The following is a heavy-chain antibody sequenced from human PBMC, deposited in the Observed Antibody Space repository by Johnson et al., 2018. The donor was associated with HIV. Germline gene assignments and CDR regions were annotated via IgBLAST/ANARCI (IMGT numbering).Heavy chain of an antibody. Sequence: VQLVESGGGVVQPGRSLRLSCAASGFTFSSYGMHWVRQAPGKGLEWVAVISYDGSKKYYSDSVKGRFTISRDNSKNTLYLQMNSLRAEDTAVYYCAKVGGYSYGESWGQGTMVTVSS. CDR3: AKVGGYSYGES. J-gene: IGHJ3*01. CDR2: ISYDGSKK. V-gene: IGHV3-30*18. D-gene: IGHD5-18*01. CDR1: GFTFSSYG.